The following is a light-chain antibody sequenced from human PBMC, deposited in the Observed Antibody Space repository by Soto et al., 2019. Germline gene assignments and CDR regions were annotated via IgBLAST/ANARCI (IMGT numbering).Light chain of an antibody. Sequence: VLPQSPATLSLSPGERATLSCRASQTVSRYLAWYQQKPGQAPRLLIYYASNRATGIPARFSGSGSGTDYTLSSSSLEPEDFAVYYCQQRSTWPFLSFGGGTKVEI. V-gene: IGKV3-11*01. J-gene: IGKJ4*01. CDR1: QTVSRY. CDR3: QQRSTWPFLS. CDR2: YAS.